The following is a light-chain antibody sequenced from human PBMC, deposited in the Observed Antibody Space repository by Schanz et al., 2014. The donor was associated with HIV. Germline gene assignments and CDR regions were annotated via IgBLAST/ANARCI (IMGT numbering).Light chain of an antibody. CDR1: QSVSNK. V-gene: IGKV3-15*01. CDR2: GAS. J-gene: IGKJ2*01. CDR3: QQYNDWRS. Sequence: EIVMTQSPATLSVSPGGSATLSCRASQSVSNKLAWYQHRAGQAPRLLIYGASSRATGIPARFSGSGSGTDFTLTISSLQSEDFAVYYCQQYNDWRSFGQGTKLEMK.